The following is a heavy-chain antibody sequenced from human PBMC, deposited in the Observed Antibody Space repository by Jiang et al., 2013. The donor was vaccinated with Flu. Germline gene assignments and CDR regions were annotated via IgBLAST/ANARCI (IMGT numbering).Heavy chain of an antibody. CDR2: IYSSGSA. V-gene: IGHV4-59*13. CDR1: GDSMSGYY. J-gene: IGHJ6*02. CDR3: ARGASAYYYYYMDV. Sequence: PGLVKPSETLSLSCSVSGDSMSGYYWSWIRQPPGKGLEWIGYIYSSGSANYNPSLKSRVTISIDTSNNHFSLNLTSLTAADRAVYYCARGASAYYYYYMDVWGQGTSVTVSS.